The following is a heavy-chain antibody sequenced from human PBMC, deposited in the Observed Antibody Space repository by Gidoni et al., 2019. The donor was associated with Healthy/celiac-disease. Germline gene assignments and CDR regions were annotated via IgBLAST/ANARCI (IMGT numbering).Heavy chain of an antibody. CDR3: ARSQGGSSPGYGMDV. CDR1: GFTFSSYG. CDR2: IWYDGSNK. Sequence: QVQLVESGGGVVQPGRSLRLSCAASGFTFSSYGMHWVRQAPGKGLEWVAVIWYDGSNKYYADSVKGRFTISRDNSKNTLYLQMNSLRAEDTAVYYCARSQGGSSPGYGMDVWGQGTTVTVSS. J-gene: IGHJ6*02. V-gene: IGHV3-33*01. D-gene: IGHD2-15*01.